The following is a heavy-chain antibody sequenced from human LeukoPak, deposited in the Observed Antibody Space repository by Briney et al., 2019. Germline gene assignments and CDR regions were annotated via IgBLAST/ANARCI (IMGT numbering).Heavy chain of an antibody. Sequence: SETLSLTCIVSGGSLSSYYWSWIRQPAGKGLEWIGRIYISGSTNYNPSLTGRLTMSVDTSKNQFSLKLGSVTAADMAVYYCARDGRDSAFDIWGQGTMVTVSS. J-gene: IGHJ3*02. CDR3: ARDGRDSAFDI. CDR2: IYISGST. D-gene: IGHD1-26*01. CDR1: GGSLSSYY. V-gene: IGHV4-4*07.